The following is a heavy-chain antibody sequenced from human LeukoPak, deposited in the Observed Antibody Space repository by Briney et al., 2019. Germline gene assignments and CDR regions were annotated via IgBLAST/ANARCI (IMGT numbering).Heavy chain of an antibody. CDR2: VDNSGGTR. D-gene: IGHD7-27*01. CDR1: GFTFSTYA. V-gene: IGHV3-23*01. J-gene: IGHJ4*02. Sequence: GGSLRLSCAVSGFTFSTYAMSWVRQAPGKGLEWVSGVDNSGGTRYYADSVKGRFAISRDNSRNTVYLQMNSLRAEDTAVYYCVKGLGFILDYWGQGILVTVSS. CDR3: VKGLGFILDY.